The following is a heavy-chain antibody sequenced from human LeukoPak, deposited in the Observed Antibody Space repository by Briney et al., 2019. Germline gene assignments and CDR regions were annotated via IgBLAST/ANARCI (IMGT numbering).Heavy chain of an antibody. CDR1: GYTFTGYY. D-gene: IGHD3-22*01. J-gene: IGHJ5*02. CDR3: ARDRGYYYDSSGYTPRGWFDP. CDR2: INPSGGST. Sequence: ASVKVSCKASGYTFTGYYIHWVRQAPGQGLEWMGIINPSGGSTSYAQKFQGRVTMTRDTSTSTVYMELSSLRSEDTAVYYCARDRGYYYDSSGYTPRGWFDPWGQGTLVTVSS. V-gene: IGHV1-46*01.